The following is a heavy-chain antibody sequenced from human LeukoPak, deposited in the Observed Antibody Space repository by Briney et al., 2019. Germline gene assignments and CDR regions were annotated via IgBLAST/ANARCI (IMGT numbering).Heavy chain of an antibody. V-gene: IGHV3-33*01. CDR3: ARGQAVGATQEYFDY. CDR2: IWYDGSNS. Sequence: GRSLRLSCAASGFTFNNYGMHWVRQAPGKGLEWVAVIWYDGSNSYYADSVKGRFTISRDNSKNTLYLQTNSLRAEDTAVYYCARGQAVGATQEYFDYWGQGTLVTVSS. J-gene: IGHJ4*02. D-gene: IGHD1-26*01. CDR1: GFTFNNYG.